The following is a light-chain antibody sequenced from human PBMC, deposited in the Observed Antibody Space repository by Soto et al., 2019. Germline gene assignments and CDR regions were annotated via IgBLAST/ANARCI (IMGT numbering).Light chain of an antibody. CDR2: AAS. CDR1: QSVGSNY. Sequence: EIVLTQSPGTLSLSPGERATLSCRASQSVGSNYLAWYQQKPGQAPRLLIFAASNRATGIPDRFSGSGSGSDFTLTISRLEPEDFAVYYCQQYGTSPWTFGQGTKVEIK. CDR3: QQYGTSPWT. V-gene: IGKV3-20*01. J-gene: IGKJ1*01.